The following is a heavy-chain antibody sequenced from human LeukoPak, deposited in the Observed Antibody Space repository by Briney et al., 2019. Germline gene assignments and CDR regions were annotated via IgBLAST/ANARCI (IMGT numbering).Heavy chain of an antibody. Sequence: GASVKVSCKASGGTFSSYAISWVRQAPGQGLEWMGGIIPIFGTANYAQKFQGRVTITADKSTSTAYMELSSLRSEDTAVYYCAKDLSYIGFGYWGQGTLVTVSS. CDR3: AKDLSYIGFGY. J-gene: IGHJ4*02. CDR1: GGTFSSYA. V-gene: IGHV1-69*06. D-gene: IGHD2-15*01. CDR2: IIPIFGTA.